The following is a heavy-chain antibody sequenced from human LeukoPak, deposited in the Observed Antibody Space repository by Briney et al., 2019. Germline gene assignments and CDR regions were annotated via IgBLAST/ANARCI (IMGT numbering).Heavy chain of an antibody. V-gene: IGHV1-18*01. CDR3: ARDGYCSSTSCYAILGGRYYYYYGMDV. Sequence: ASVKVSCKASGYTFTSYGISWVRQAPGQGLEWMGWISAYNGNTNYAQKLQGRVTMTTDTSTSTAYMELRSLRSDDTAVYYCARDGYCSSTSCYAILGGRYYYYYGMDVWGQGTTVTVSS. D-gene: IGHD2-2*03. CDR1: GYTFTSYG. J-gene: IGHJ6*02. CDR2: ISAYNGNT.